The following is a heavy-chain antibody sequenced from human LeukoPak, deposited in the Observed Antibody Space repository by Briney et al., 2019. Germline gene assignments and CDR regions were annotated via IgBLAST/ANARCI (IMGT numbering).Heavy chain of an antibody. CDR3: ARVATRGAYFDY. Sequence: HPGGSLRLSCAASGFTFSSYEMNWVRQAPGKGLEWVSYISSSGSTIYYADSVKGRFTISRDNAKNSLYLRTNSLRAEDTAVYYCARVATRGAYFDYWGQGTLVTVSS. J-gene: IGHJ4*02. D-gene: IGHD5-12*01. V-gene: IGHV3-48*03. CDR1: GFTFSSYE. CDR2: ISSSGSTI.